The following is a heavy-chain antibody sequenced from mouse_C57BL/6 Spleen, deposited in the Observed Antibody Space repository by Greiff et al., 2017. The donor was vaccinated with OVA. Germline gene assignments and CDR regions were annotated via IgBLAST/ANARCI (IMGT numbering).Heavy chain of an antibody. CDR3: ARSLWLSRGFAY. CDR2: IDPSDSYT. D-gene: IGHD2-2*01. Sequence: VQLQQPGAELVRPGTSVKLSCKASGYTFTSYWMHWVKQRPGQGLEWIGVIDPSDSYTNYNQKFKGKATLTVDTSSSTAYMQLSSLTSEDSAVYYCARSLWLSRGFAYWGQGTLVTVSA. V-gene: IGHV1-59*01. J-gene: IGHJ3*01. CDR1: GYTFTSYW.